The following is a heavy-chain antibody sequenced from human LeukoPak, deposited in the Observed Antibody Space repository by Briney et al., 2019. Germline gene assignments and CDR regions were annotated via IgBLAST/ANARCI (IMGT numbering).Heavy chain of an antibody. D-gene: IGHD3-16*01. CDR1: GFTVSRNY. J-gene: IGHJ4*02. CDR3: ARAGDHGLYFDY. Sequence: GGSLRLSCAASGFTVSRNYMSWVRQAPGKGLEWVSVIYSGGSTYCADSVKGRFTISRDNSKNTLYLQMNSLRAEDTAVYYCARAGDHGLYFDYWGQGTLVTGSS. V-gene: IGHV3-66*01. CDR2: IYSGGST.